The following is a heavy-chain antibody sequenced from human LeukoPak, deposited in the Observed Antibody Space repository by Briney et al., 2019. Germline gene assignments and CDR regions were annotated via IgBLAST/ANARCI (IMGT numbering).Heavy chain of an antibody. J-gene: IGHJ4*02. Sequence: PGGSLRLSCAASGLTLRSYDMSWVRQAPGKGLEWVAATSGSGVNSYYADSVRGRFTISRDNSQNTLYLQMDSLRAEDTALYYCAKEYSDYDFDYWGQGTLVTVSS. CDR1: GLTLRSYD. CDR2: TSGSGVNS. V-gene: IGHV3-23*01. CDR3: AKEYSDYDFDY. D-gene: IGHD5-12*01.